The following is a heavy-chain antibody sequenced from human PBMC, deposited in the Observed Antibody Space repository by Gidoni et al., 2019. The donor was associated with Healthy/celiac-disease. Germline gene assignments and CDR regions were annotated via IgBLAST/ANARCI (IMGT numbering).Heavy chain of an antibody. V-gene: IGHV3-33*01. Sequence: QVQLVESGGGVVQPGRSLRLSGAASGFTFSSYGLHRVRQDPGKGLEWVAVIWYDGSNKYYADSVKGRFTISRDNSKNTLYLQMNSLRAEDTAVYYCARGGNSYGYYFDYWGQGTLVTVSS. J-gene: IGHJ4*02. CDR2: IWYDGSNK. D-gene: IGHD4-17*01. CDR1: GFTFSSYG. CDR3: ARGGNSYGYYFDY.